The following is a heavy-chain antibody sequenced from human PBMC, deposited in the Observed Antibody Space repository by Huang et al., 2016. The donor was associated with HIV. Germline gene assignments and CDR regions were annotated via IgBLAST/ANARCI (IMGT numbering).Heavy chain of an antibody. CDR1: GGTFSSYA. Sequence: QVLLVQSGAEVRKPGSSVKVSCTAFGGTFSSYAISGVRQAPGQGLEWMGGIIPSFGTANYTQKFQGRVTITVDESTNTGYMELTRLTSEDTAVYYCARTAYSYGFRQGYNWFDPWGQGTPVTVSS. J-gene: IGHJ5*02. CDR2: IIPSFGTA. V-gene: IGHV1-69*13. CDR3: ARTAYSYGFRQGYNWFDP. D-gene: IGHD5-18*01.